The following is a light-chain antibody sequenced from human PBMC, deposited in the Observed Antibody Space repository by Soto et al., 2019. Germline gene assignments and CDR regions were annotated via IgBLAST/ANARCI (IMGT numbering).Light chain of an antibody. Sequence: EIVLTQSPGTLSLSPGERATLSCSASQSVSSSYLAWYQQKPVQAPRLLIYCASSRATGIPDRFSGSGSGPDFTLTIRRLEPEDFEVDYCQQYDRSPVPFGQGTKVEIK. CDR2: CAS. J-gene: IGKJ1*01. V-gene: IGKV3-20*01. CDR3: QQYDRSPVP. CDR1: QSVSSSY.